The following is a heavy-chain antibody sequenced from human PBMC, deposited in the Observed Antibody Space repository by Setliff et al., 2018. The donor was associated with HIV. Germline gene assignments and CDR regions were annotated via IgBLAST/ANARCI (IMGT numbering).Heavy chain of an antibody. CDR2: ILDTGSP. CDR1: GASVTTHS. D-gene: IGHD3-10*01. V-gene: IGHV4-59*02. J-gene: IGHJ5*02. Sequence: TSETLSLTCTVSGASVTTHSWSWIRQSPEKGLEWIAFILDTGSPNYSPSFESRVTISVDTSMNQFSLKLTSVTAADTAIYYCARGGASSHWLGPWGKGILVTVSS. CDR3: ARGGASSHWLGP.